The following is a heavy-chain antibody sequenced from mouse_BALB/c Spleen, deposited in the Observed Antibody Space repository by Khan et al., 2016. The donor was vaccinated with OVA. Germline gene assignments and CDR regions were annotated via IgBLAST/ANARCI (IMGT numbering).Heavy chain of an antibody. CDR3: ASVHGGDFDY. V-gene: IGHV3-2*02. Sequence: EVKLLESGPGLVKPSQSLSLTCTVTGYSITSDYAWNWIRQFPGIKLEWLGYISYSGNTKYNPSLKSRISVTRDTSKNQFFLQLNSVTTEDTATYYCASVHGGDFDYWGQGTTLTVSS. CDR1: GYSITSDYA. CDR2: ISYSGNT. J-gene: IGHJ2*01.